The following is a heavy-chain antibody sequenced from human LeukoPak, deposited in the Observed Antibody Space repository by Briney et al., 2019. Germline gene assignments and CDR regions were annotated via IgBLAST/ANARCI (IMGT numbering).Heavy chain of an antibody. Sequence: SETLSLTCAVSGGSISSSNWWSWVRQPPGKGLEWIGEIYHSGSTNYNPSLKSRVTISVDKSKNQFSLKLSSVTAADTAVYYCAVDLVEASGAFDIWGQGTMVTVSS. CDR1: GGSISSSNW. CDR3: AVDLVEASGAFDI. V-gene: IGHV4-4*02. J-gene: IGHJ3*02. CDR2: IYHSGST. D-gene: IGHD5-12*01.